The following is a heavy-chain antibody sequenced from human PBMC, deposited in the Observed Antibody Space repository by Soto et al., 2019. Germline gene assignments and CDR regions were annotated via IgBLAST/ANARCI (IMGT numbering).Heavy chain of an antibody. CDR3: ARVDYYDSSGYYGY. J-gene: IGHJ4*02. CDR2: ISGYNGNT. Sequence: QVQLVQSGAEVKKPGASVKVSCKASGYTFTINGISWGRRAPGQGLEWMGWISGYNGNTDYAQNLQDRVTLTTDASTSSVYMELRSLRSDDTAVYYCARVDYYDSSGYYGYWGQGTLITVSS. CDR1: GYTFTING. V-gene: IGHV1-18*04. D-gene: IGHD3-22*01.